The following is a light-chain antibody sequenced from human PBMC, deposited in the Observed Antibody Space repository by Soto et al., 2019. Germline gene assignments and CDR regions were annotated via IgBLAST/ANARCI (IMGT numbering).Light chain of an antibody. CDR1: QGISSY. J-gene: IGKJ1*01. V-gene: IGKV1-8*01. Sequence: AIRMTQSPSSLSASTGDRVTITCRASQGISSYLAWYQQKPGKAPKLLIYAASTLQSGVPSRFSGSGSRTDFTLTISCLQSADFATYYCQQYYSYPWTFGQGTKVEIK. CDR3: QQYYSYPWT. CDR2: AAS.